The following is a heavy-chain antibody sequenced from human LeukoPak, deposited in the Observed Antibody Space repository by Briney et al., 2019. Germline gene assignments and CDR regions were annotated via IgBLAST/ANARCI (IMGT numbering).Heavy chain of an antibody. V-gene: IGHV1-69*01. CDR1: GGTFSSYA. CDR3: ARDLKFGDYDPLTHWFDP. Sequence: SVKVSCKASGGTFSSYAISWVRQAPGQGLEWMGGIIPIFGTANYAQKFQGRVTITADESTSTAYMELSSLRSEDTAVYYCARDLKFGDYDPLTHWFDPWGKGTLVTVSS. CDR2: IIPIFGTA. J-gene: IGHJ5*02. D-gene: IGHD3-16*01.